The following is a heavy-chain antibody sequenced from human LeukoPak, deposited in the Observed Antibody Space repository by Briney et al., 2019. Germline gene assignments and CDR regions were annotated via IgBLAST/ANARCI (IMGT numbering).Heavy chain of an antibody. CDR3: ARDKRVAVAGTYIYYYYMDV. CDR2: IYISGSGST. J-gene: IGHJ6*03. V-gene: IGHV4-4*07. Sequence: NPSETLSLTCTVSGGSISSYYWSWIRQPAGKGLEWIGRIYISGSGSTNCNPSLKSRVTMSVDTSKNQFSLTLSSVTAADTAVYYCARDKRVAVAGTYIYYYYMDVWGNGTTVTISS. CDR1: GGSISSYY. D-gene: IGHD6-19*01.